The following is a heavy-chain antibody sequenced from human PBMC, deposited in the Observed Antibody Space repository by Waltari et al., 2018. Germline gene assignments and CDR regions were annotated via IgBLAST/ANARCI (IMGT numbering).Heavy chain of an antibody. CDR2: IGYDGSNK. CDR3: ARDLSSWPDY. J-gene: IGHJ4*02. V-gene: IGHV3-33*01. Sequence: QVQLVESGGGVVQPGRSLRLSCAASGFTFSSYGMHWVRQAPGKGLEWVAVIGYDGSNKYYADSVKGRFTISRDKSKNTLYLQMNSLRAEDTAVYYCARDLSSWPDYWGQGTLVTVSS. CDR1: GFTFSSYG. D-gene: IGHD6-13*01.